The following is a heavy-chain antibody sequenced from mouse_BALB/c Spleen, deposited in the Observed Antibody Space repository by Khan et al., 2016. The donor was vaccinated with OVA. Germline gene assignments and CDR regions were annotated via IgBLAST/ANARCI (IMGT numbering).Heavy chain of an antibody. CDR2: ISSDGDYT. Sequence: EVELVESGGGLVKPGGSLKLSCAASGFTFSTYAMSWVRQTPAKRLEWVATISSDGDYTYFPHNVTGRFTISRDNAKNPLCLQMTSLMSEDTAMYDCARSPYGNFAYWGQGTLVTVSA. V-gene: IGHV5-9-3*01. J-gene: IGHJ3*01. CDR1: GFTFSTYA. CDR3: ARSPYGNFAY. D-gene: IGHD2-1*01.